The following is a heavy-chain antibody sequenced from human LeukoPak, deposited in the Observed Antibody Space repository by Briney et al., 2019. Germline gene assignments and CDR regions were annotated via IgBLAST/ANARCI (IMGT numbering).Heavy chain of an antibody. CDR1: GAAISSGTYY. CDR3: ATLRGDHYDSRAFDL. CDR2: IFTSGNT. Sequence: SQTLSLTCTVSGAAISSGTYYWSWLRQPAGKGLEWIGRIFTSGNTDYNPSLKSRIFISIETSKNRFSLTLNSVTAADTAVYYCATLRGDHYDSRAFDLWGQGTMVTVSS. V-gene: IGHV4-61*02. J-gene: IGHJ3*01. D-gene: IGHD3-22*01.